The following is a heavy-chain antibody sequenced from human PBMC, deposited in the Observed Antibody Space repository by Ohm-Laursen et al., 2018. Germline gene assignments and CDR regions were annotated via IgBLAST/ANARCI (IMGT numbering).Heavy chain of an antibody. V-gene: IGHV5-51*01. CDR1: GYTFTNYW. J-gene: IGHJ4*02. CDR2: IYPRDSDT. CDR3: ARHGTYFYPDYYFDY. Sequence: GESLRISCKGSGYTFTNYWIGWVRQMPGKGLEWMGIIYPRDSDTRYSPSFQGQVTISADKSISTAYLQWSSLKASDTAMYYCARHGTYFYPDYYFDYWGQGTVVTVSS. D-gene: IGHD3-10*01.